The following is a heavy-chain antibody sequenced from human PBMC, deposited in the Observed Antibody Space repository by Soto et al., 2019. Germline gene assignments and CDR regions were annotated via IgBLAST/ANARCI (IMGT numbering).Heavy chain of an antibody. CDR2: ISYDGSNK. CDR3: ARDPYSSGWADY. Sequence: PGGALRHSYAASGFTFSSYDMNWVRQAPGKGLEWVAVISYDGSNKYYADSVKGRFTISRDNSKNTLYLQMNSLRAEDTAVYYCARDPYSSGWADYWGQGTLVTVSS. V-gene: IGHV3-30-3*01. J-gene: IGHJ4*02. D-gene: IGHD6-19*01. CDR1: GFTFSSYD.